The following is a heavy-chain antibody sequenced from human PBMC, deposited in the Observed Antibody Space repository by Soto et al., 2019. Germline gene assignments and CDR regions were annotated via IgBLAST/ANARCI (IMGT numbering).Heavy chain of an antibody. CDR1: GGSISSYY. D-gene: IGHD6-6*01. CDR2: IYTSGST. V-gene: IGHV4-4*07. CDR3: AREWRFEYSSPNFDP. Sequence: SETLSLTCTVSGGSISSYYWSWIRQPAGKGLEWIGRIYTSGSTNYNPSLKSRVTMSVDTSKNQFSLKLSSVTAADTAVCYCAREWRFEYSSPNFDPWGQGTLVTVSS. J-gene: IGHJ5*02.